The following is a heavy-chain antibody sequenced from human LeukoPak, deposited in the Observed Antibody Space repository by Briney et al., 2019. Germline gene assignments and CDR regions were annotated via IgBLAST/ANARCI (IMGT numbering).Heavy chain of an antibody. Sequence: PSQTLSLTCTVSGGSISSGSYYWSWIRQPAGKGLEWIGRIYTSGSTNYNPSLKSRVTISVDTSKNQFSLKLSSVTAADTAVYYCARGGFGFRGLTDYWGRGTLVTVSS. CDR2: IYTSGST. J-gene: IGHJ4*02. CDR3: ARGGFGFRGLTDY. CDR1: GGSISSGSYY. D-gene: IGHD3-10*01. V-gene: IGHV4-61*02.